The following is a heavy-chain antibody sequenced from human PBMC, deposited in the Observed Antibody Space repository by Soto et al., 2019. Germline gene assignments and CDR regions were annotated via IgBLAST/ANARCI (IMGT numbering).Heavy chain of an antibody. D-gene: IGHD3-22*01. CDR1: GDSISSGGYS. Sequence: QLQLQESGSGLVKPSETLSLTCAVSGDSISSGGYSWNWIRQPPVKALEWIGYIYHSGGTDYNPSPKSRVNITVDRSKNQFSLKLSSVTDADTAVYYCARDSRSGYYLEYWGQGTLVTVSS. CDR2: IYHSGGT. J-gene: IGHJ4*02. V-gene: IGHV4-30-2*01. CDR3: ARDSRSGYYLEY.